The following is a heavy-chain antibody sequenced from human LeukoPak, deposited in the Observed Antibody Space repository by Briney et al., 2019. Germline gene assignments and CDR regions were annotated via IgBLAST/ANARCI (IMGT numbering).Heavy chain of an antibody. J-gene: IGHJ6*02. Sequence: GGSLRLSCAASGFTFSSYAMSWVRQAPGKGLEWVSAISGSGGSTYYADSVKGRFTISRDNSKNTLYLQMNSLRAEDTAVYYCAKDTAMVCVGYGMDVWGQGATVTVSS. D-gene: IGHD5-18*01. CDR3: AKDTAMVCVGYGMDV. CDR1: GFTFSSYA. V-gene: IGHV3-23*01. CDR2: ISGSGGST.